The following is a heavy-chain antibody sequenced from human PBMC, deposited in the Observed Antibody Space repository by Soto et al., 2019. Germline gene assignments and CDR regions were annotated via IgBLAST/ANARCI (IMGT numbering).Heavy chain of an antibody. Sequence: SETLSLTCTVSGGSISGYYWSWIRQPPGKRLEWIGYIYYTGSTNYNPSLRSRVTITIDTSKNQFSLKLTSVTAADTALYYCARHTRGDTAGFDYWGRGTLVTVSS. CDR2: IYYTGST. J-gene: IGHJ4*02. CDR3: ARHTRGDTAGFDY. CDR1: GGSISGYY. V-gene: IGHV4-59*08. D-gene: IGHD4-17*01.